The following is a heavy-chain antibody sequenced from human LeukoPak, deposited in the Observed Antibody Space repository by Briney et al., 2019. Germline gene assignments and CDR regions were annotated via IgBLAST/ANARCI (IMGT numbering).Heavy chain of an antibody. Sequence: GESLKISCKGSGYSFTSHWIGWVRQMPGKGLEWMGIIYPGDSDTRHSPSFQGQVTISADKSISTAYLQWSSLKASDTAMYYCARHAALRHGYGDYWGQGTLVTVSS. CDR2: IYPGDSDT. V-gene: IGHV5-51*01. J-gene: IGHJ4*02. CDR1: GYSFTSHW. D-gene: IGHD5-18*01. CDR3: ARHAALRHGYGDY.